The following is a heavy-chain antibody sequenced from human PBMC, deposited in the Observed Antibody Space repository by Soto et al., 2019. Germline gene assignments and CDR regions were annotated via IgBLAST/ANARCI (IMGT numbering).Heavy chain of an antibody. CDR2: IYRTGST. CDR3: ASRDPGTSVDY. V-gene: IGHV4-4*02. CDR1: GGSFTSNNW. D-gene: IGHD1-7*01. Sequence: PSETLSLTCAVSGGSFTSNNWWTWVRQPPGQGLGWIGEIYRTGSTNYNPSLKGRVTISLDKSENQFSLKVTSLTAADTAVYYCASRDPGTSVDYWGQGTLVTVSS. J-gene: IGHJ4*02.